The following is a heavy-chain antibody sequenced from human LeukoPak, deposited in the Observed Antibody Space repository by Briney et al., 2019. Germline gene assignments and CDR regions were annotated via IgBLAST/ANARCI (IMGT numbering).Heavy chain of an antibody. CDR3: ATGPGGGGGYYFDY. CDR2: VDPEDGET. J-gene: IGHJ4*02. D-gene: IGHD2-15*01. CDR1: GYTFTDYY. Sequence: GASVKVSCKASGYTFTDYYMHWVQQAPGKGLEWMGLVDPEDGETIYAEKFQGRVTITADTSTDTAYMELSSLRSEDTAVYYCATGPGGGGGYYFDYWGQGTLVTVSS. V-gene: IGHV1-69-2*01.